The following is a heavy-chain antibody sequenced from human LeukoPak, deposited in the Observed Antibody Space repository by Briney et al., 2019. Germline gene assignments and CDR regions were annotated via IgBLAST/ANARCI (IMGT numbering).Heavy chain of an antibody. Sequence: SETLSLTCTVSGGSISSRPYYWGWVRQPPGKGLEWIGTISYSGTTYYSPSLKSRVTISLDTSKNQFSLKRSSVTAADTAIYYCARDFSSSSTVYYYYYMDVWGKGTTVTVSS. D-gene: IGHD6-6*01. CDR2: ISYSGTT. V-gene: IGHV4-39*07. J-gene: IGHJ6*03. CDR3: ARDFSSSSTVYYYYYMDV. CDR1: GGSISSRPYY.